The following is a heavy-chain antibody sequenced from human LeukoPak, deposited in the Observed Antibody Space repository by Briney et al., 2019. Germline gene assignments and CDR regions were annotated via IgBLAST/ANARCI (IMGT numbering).Heavy chain of an antibody. Sequence: PGRSLRLACVGSGLTFNHHAMHWVRHAPGKGLEWVSSISRESGTTGYADSVKGRFAISRDNAKNSLYLQMNGLRPEDTALYFCAKDMGGRAKGAFDVWGQGTMVTVSS. D-gene: IGHD3-16*01. J-gene: IGHJ3*01. V-gene: IGHV3-9*01. CDR1: GLTFNHHA. CDR3: AKDMGGRAKGAFDV. CDR2: ISRESGTT.